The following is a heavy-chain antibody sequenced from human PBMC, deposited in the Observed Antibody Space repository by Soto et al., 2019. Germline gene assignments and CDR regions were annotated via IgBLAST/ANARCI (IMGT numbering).Heavy chain of an antibody. CDR2: IIPTFGTA. D-gene: IGHD3-22*01. Sequence: SVKVDCKASGGTLSSYANSWVRQAPGQGLEWMGGIIPTFGTANYAQKFQGRVTITADKSTSTAYMELSSLRSEDTAVYYCARRGSSGYRYWYFDLWGRGTLVTVSS. J-gene: IGHJ2*01. V-gene: IGHV1-69*06. CDR3: ARRGSSGYRYWYFDL. CDR1: GGTLSSYA.